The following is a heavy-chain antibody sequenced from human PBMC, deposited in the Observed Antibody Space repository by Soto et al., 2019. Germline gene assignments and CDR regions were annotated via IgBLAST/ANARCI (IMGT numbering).Heavy chain of an antibody. CDR1: GGSISSYY. Sequence: PSETLSLTCTVSGGSISSYYWSWIRQPPGKGLEWIGYIYYSGSTNYNPSLKSRVTISVDTSKNQFSLKLSSVTAADTAVYYCARVMACTNGVCYRRPSYYFDYWGQGTLVTVSS. CDR3: ARVMACTNGVCYRRPSYYFDY. J-gene: IGHJ4*02. CDR2: IYYSGST. V-gene: IGHV4-59*01. D-gene: IGHD2-8*01.